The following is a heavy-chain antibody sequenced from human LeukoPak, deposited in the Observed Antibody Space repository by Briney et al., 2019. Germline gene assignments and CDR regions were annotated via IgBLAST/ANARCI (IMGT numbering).Heavy chain of an antibody. CDR3: ARDQAGYYFDY. D-gene: IGHD6-19*01. CDR2: IYTSGST. V-gene: IGHV4-61*02. CDR1: GGSISSGSYY. J-gene: IGHJ4*02. Sequence: NPSETLSLTCTVSGGSISSGSYYWSWIRQPAGKGLEWIGRIYTSGSTNYNPSLKSRVTISVDTSNNQFSLKLSPVTAADTAVYYCARDQAGYYFDYWGQGTLVTVSP.